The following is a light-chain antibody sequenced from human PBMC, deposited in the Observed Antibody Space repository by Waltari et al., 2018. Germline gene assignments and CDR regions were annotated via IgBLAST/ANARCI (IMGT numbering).Light chain of an antibody. CDR3: QQYNSYPYT. CDR2: EAS. V-gene: IGKV1-5*03. CDR1: QSINSW. J-gene: IGKJ2*01. Sequence: DIQMTQSPSTLSASVGDRVTITCRASQSINSWLAWYQQRPGKAPNLLIYEASRLESGVPSTFSGSGSETEFTLTISSLQPEDFATYYCQQYNSYPYTFGQGTKLEVK.